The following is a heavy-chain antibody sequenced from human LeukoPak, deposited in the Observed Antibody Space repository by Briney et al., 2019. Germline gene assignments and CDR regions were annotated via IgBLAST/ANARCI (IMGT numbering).Heavy chain of an antibody. V-gene: IGHV3-21*01. CDR1: GFTFSSYS. J-gene: IGHJ6*02. CDR2: ISSSSSYI. Sequence: GGSLRLSCAASGFTFSSYSMNWVRQAPGKGLEWVSSISSSSSYIYYADSVKGRFTISRDNAKNSLYLQMNSLRAEDTAVYYCARDVSPGTLKFGVVIIPVKVAARGMDVWGQGTTVTVSS. CDR3: ARDVSPGTLKFGVVIIPVKVAARGMDV. D-gene: IGHD3-3*01.